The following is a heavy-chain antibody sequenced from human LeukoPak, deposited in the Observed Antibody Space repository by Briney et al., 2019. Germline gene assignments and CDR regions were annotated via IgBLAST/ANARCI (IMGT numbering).Heavy chain of an antibody. CDR3: AKGDYDYGGFDP. V-gene: IGHV3-33*06. J-gene: IGHJ5*02. CDR1: GFTFSSYG. Sequence: GGSLRLSCAASGFTFSSYGVHWVRQAPGKGLEWVAVIWYDGSNKYYADSVKGRFTISRDNSKNTLYLQMNSLRAEDTAVYYCAKGDYDYGGFDPWGQGTLVTVSS. CDR2: IWYDGSNK. D-gene: IGHD3-3*01.